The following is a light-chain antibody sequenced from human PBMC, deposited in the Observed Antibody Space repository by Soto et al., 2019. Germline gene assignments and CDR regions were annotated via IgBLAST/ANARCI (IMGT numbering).Light chain of an antibody. CDR2: AAS. V-gene: IGKV1-9*01. Sequence: DIQLTQSPSFQSASVGDRVTITCRASQGISSYLAWYQQKPGKAPKLLIYAASTLHSGVPSRFSGSGFGTEHTLTISSLQPEELATYYCQQVNSYPFTFGGGTKVDI. CDR3: QQVNSYPFT. J-gene: IGKJ4*01. CDR1: QGISSY.